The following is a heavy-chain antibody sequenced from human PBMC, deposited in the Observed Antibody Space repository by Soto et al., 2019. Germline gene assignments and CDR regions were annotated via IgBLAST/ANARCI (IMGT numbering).Heavy chain of an antibody. J-gene: IGHJ6*02. CDR1: GYTFTSYG. D-gene: IGHD2-8*01. CDR2: ISAYNGNT. Sequence: QVQLVQSGAEVKKPGASVKVSCKASGYTFTSYGISWVRQAPGQGLEWMGWISAYNGNTNYAQKFQGRVTMTTDTSTSTAYMEMSSLRSDDTAVYYCARGGKYCTNGVCSFSGMDVWGQGTTVTVSS. V-gene: IGHV1-18*01. CDR3: ARGGKYCTNGVCSFSGMDV.